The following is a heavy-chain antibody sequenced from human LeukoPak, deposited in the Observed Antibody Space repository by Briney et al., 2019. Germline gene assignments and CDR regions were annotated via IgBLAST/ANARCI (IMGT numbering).Heavy chain of an antibody. D-gene: IGHD3-22*01. CDR3: VRNDDSSGYYPSNFQH. CDR2: IIPIFGTA. V-gene: IGHV1-69*05. J-gene: IGHJ1*01. CDR1: GGTFSSYA. Sequence: SVKVSCKASGGTFSSYAISWVRQAPGQGLEWMGRIIPIFGTANYAQKFQGRVTITTDESTSTAYMELSSLRSEDTAVYYCVRNDDSSGYYPSNFQHWGQGTLVTVSS.